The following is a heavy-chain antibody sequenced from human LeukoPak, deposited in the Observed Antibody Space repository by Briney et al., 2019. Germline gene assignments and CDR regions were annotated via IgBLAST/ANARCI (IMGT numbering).Heavy chain of an antibody. V-gene: IGHV3-7*03. CDR3: ARDRMIGTNTSWFDP. CDR1: EFTFSSYW. D-gene: IGHD1-20*01. J-gene: IGHJ5*02. CDR2: IKQDGSER. Sequence: GSLRLSCAASEFTFSSYWMSWVRQAPGKGLEWVANIKQDGSERHYVESVKGRFTISRDNAKNSLYLQMNSLRAEDTAVYYCARDRMIGTNTSWFDPWGQGTLVTVSS.